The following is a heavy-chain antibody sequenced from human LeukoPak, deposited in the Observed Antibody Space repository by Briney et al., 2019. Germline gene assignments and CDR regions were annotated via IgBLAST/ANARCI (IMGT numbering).Heavy chain of an antibody. Sequence: GGPLRLSCAASGFTFSSYWMSWVRQAPGKGLEWVANIKQDGSEKYYVDSVKGRFTVSRDNAKNSLYLQMNSLRAEDTAVYYCARDSSSWYYYYYYGMDVWGKGTTVTVSS. CDR2: IKQDGSEK. J-gene: IGHJ6*04. CDR3: ARDSSSWYYYYYYGMDV. V-gene: IGHV3-7*03. D-gene: IGHD6-13*01. CDR1: GFTFSSYW.